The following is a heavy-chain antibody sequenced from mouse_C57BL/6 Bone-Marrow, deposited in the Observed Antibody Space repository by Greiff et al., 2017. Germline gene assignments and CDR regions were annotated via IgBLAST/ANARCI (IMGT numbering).Heavy chain of an antibody. CDR3: ARRRDYYGSSYVYYAMDY. CDR2: ISSGGSYT. D-gene: IGHD1-1*01. CDR1: GFTFSSYG. J-gene: IGHJ4*01. Sequence: EVHLVESGGDLVKPGGSLKLSCAASGFTFSSYGMSWVRQTPDKRLEWVATISSGGSYTYYPDSVKGRFTISRDNAKNTLYLQMSSLKSEDTAMYYCARRRDYYGSSYVYYAMDYWGQGTSVTVSS. V-gene: IGHV5-6*01.